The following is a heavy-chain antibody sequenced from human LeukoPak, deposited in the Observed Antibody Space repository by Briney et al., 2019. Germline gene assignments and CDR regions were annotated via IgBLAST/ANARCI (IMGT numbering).Heavy chain of an antibody. J-gene: IGHJ4*02. V-gene: IGHV3-43*01. Sequence: PGGSLRLSCVASGFTFEDYTMHWVRQAPGKTLEWVSLISWDGTTYYTDSVKGRFTISRDNSKNSLYLQMDTLRSEDTAFYYCVKDLGYESSGHVLEYWGQGTLVTVSS. CDR1: GFTFEDYT. CDR2: ISWDGTT. CDR3: VKDLGYESSGHVLEY. D-gene: IGHD3-22*01.